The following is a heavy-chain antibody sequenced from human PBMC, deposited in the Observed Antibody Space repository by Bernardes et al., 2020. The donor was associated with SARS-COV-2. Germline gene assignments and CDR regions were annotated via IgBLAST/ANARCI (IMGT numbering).Heavy chain of an antibody. CDR3: VRVGPYGWESFDY. D-gene: IGHD3-10*01. CDR1: GFTFSDHY. J-gene: IGHJ4*02. Sequence: GGSLRLSCAASGFTFSDHYMDWVRQAPGKGLEWAGRVRTKPRSYSTDYAASVKGRFTISRDDSKNSVSLQMDSLKTEDTAVYYCVRVGPYGWESFDYWGQGTLATVSS. CDR2: VRTKPRSYST. V-gene: IGHV3-72*01.